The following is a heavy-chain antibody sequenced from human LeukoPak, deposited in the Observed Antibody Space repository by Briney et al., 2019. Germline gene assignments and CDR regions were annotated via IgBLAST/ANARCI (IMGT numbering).Heavy chain of an antibody. CDR1: GGSISRGGYS. CDR3: ARGFTNTFDY. Sequence: SETLSLTCAVSGGSISRGGYSWSWIRQPPGKGLEWIGYCYHSGSTYYNPSLKSRVTISVDRSKNQCAPKLSSVTAADTAVYYCARGFTNTFDYWGQGTLVTVSS. J-gene: IGHJ4*02. D-gene: IGHD2-2*01. CDR2: CYHSGST. V-gene: IGHV4-30-2*01.